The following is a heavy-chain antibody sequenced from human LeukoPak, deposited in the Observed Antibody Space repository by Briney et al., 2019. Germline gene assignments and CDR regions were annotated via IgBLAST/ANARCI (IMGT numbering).Heavy chain of an antibody. CDR2: ISSSSSYI. CDR3: ARDSMVRGVIMGY. CDR1: GFTFSSYS. D-gene: IGHD3-10*01. V-gene: IGHV3-21*01. Sequence: GGSLRLSCAASGFTFSSYSMNWVRQAPGKGLEWVSSISSSSSYIYYADSVKGRFTISRDNAKNSLYLQMNSLRAEDTAVYYCARDSMVRGVIMGYWGQGTLVTVSS. J-gene: IGHJ4*02.